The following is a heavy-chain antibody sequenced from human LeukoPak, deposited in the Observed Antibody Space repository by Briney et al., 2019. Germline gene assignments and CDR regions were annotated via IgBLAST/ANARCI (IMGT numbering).Heavy chain of an antibody. Sequence: ASVKVSCKASGGTFISYAISWVRQAPGQGLEWXXGIIPIFGTAXXXQKXXXXVTITADESTSTAYMELSSLRSEDTAVYYCAREGYSYGYYYFDYWGQGTLVTVSS. D-gene: IGHD5-18*01. CDR1: GGTFISYA. J-gene: IGHJ4*02. V-gene: IGHV1-69*13. CDR3: AREGYSYGYYYFDY. CDR2: IIPIFGTA.